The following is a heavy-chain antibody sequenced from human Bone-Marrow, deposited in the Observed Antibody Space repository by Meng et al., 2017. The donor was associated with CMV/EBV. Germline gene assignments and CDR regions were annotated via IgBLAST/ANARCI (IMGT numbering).Heavy chain of an antibody. D-gene: IGHD2-15*01. V-gene: IGHV1-69*10. CDR1: GGTFSSYA. J-gene: IGHJ5*02. CDR3: ARGGCCSGGSPRWFAP. CDR2: IIPILGIA. Sequence: SVKVSCKASGGTFSSYAISWVRQAPGQGLEWMGGIIPILGIANYAQKFQGRVTITADKSTSTAYMELSSLRSEDTAVYYCARGGCCSGGSPRWFAPWGQGTLVTVSS.